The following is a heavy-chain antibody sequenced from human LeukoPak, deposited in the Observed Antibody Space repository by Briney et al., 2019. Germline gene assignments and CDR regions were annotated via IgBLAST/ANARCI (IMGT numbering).Heavy chain of an antibody. CDR2: IWYDGSNK. CDR3: ARDLYGFGGDGPG. J-gene: IGHJ4*02. V-gene: IGHV3-33*01. Sequence: PGGSLRLSCAASGFTFSSYGMHWVRQAPGKGLEWVAVIWYDGSNKYYADSVKGRFTISRDNSKNTLYLQMNSLRAEDTAVYYCARDLYGFGGDGPGWGQGTLVTVSP. D-gene: IGHD2-2*02. CDR1: GFTFSSYG.